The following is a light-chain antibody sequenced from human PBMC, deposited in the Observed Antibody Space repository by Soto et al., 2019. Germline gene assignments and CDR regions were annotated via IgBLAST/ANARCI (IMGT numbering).Light chain of an antibody. CDR2: GIS. V-gene: IGKV3-20*01. CDR3: QQYSTLPHT. J-gene: IGKJ5*01. Sequence: EIVLTQSPATLSLSPGEGATLSCRASQNLNNYLAWYQQKPGQAPRLLIYGISSRATGISDRFSGSGSGTDFTLTISRLEPEDFVVYYCQQYSTLPHTFGQGTRLEIK. CDR1: QNLNNY.